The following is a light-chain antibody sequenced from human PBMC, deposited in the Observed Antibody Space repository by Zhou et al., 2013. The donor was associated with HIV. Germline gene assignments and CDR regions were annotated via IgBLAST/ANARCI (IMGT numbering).Light chain of an antibody. CDR2: LAS. J-gene: IGKJ4*01. Sequence: DVVMTQSPLSLSVSPGEPASISCRSSESLLYNGHNHLDWYLQKPGQSPQLLIYLASNRATGVPDRFSGSVSGTDFTLTISRVEAEDVGVYFCMQALHTFTFGGGPRXRSN. CDR3: MQALHTFT. CDR1: ESLLYNGHNH. V-gene: IGKV2-28*01.